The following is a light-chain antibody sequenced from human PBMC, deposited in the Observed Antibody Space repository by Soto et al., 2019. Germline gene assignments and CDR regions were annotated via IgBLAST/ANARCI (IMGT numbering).Light chain of an antibody. J-gene: IGKJ5*01. CDR1: QSVFYSPNKKNY. V-gene: IGKV4-1*01. CDR2: DAS. Sequence: DIVMTQAPDSLAVSLGERATITCRSSQSVFYSPNKKNYLAWYQQKPGKAPKLLIYDASNLETGVPSRFSGSGSGTDFTFTISSLQPEDIATYYCQQYDNLPRDTFGQGTRLEIK. CDR3: QQYDNLPRDT.